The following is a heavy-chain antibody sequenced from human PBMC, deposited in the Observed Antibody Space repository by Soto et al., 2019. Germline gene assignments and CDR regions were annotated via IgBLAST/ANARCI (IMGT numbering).Heavy chain of an antibody. CDR2: ILSSSGVI. D-gene: IGHD2-21*02. CDR1: GFTFGSYS. J-gene: IGHJ6*03. Sequence: EVQLVESGGGLVQPGGSLRLSCAASGFTFGSYSMNWVRQAPGKGLEWVSFILSSSGVIYYAESVKGRFTISRDNAKNSLYLQMNSLTAEDTAVYYCARDLPAPLVATAMPYYMDVWGKGTTVTVSS. CDR3: ARDLPAPLVATAMPYYMDV. V-gene: IGHV3-48*01.